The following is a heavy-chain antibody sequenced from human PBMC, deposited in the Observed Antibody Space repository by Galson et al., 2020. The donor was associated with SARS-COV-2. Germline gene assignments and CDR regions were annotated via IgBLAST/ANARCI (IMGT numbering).Heavy chain of an antibody. D-gene: IGHD6-25*01. CDR3: TTDSGRWYVGY. J-gene: IGHJ4*02. CDR1: GFTFSNAW. V-gene: IGHV3-15*01. CDR2: IKSKTDGGTT. Sequence: TGGSLRLPCAASGFTFSNAWMSWVRQAPGKGLEWVGRIKSKTDGGTTDYAAPVKGRFTISRDDSKNTLYLQMNHLKTEDTAVYYCTTDSGRWYVGYWGQGTLVTVSS.